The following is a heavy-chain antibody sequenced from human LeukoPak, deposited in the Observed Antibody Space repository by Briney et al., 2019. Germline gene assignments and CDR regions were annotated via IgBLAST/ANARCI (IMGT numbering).Heavy chain of an antibody. CDR3: ARSFLSSGWYLCDY. V-gene: IGHV4-59*01. CDR1: GGSTSSYY. CDR2: IFYSGST. Sequence: PETLSLTCTDSGGSTSSYYWSWIRPPPGKGLEWIGYIFYSGSTNYNTSLKSRVAISVDTSKNQFSLKLSSVTAADTAVYYCARSFLSSGWYLCDYWGQGTRVTVSS. D-gene: IGHD6-19*01. J-gene: IGHJ4*02.